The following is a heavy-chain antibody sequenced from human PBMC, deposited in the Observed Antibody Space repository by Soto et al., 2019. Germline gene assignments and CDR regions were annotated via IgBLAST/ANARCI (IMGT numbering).Heavy chain of an antibody. J-gene: IGHJ6*02. CDR2: INPIGGST. CDR1: GYTFTSYY. V-gene: IGHV1-46*01. D-gene: IGHD3-16*01. CDR3: GRERIGVPPLGMDV. Sequence: ASVKFSCKESGYTFTSYYMRWVRQAPGQGLEWMGIINPIGGSTIYGQKFQGRVTMTRDTSTSTVYMELSSLRSEDTAVYYCGRERIGVPPLGMDVWGQGTRVTFS.